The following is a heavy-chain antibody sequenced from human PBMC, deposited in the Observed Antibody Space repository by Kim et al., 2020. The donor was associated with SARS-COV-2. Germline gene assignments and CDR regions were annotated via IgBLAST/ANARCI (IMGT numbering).Heavy chain of an antibody. CDR3: ARSGGSGYPFDY. Sequence: NYTQKIQSRVTITADKSMSTAYMELSSLTSEDTAVYYCARSGGSGYPFDYWGQGTLVTVSS. V-gene: IGHV1-69*02. J-gene: IGHJ4*02. D-gene: IGHD3-22*01.